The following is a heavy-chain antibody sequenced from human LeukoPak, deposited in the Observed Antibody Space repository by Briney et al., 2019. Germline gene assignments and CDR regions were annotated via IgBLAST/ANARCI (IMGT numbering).Heavy chain of an antibody. V-gene: IGHV4-34*01. CDR1: GGSFSGYY. CDR2: INHIAST. Sequence: SETLSLTCAVYGGSFSGYYWSWIRQPPGKGLEWIGEINHIASTNYNPSLKSRVTISVDTSKNQFSLKLSSVTAADTAVYYCAGSVKAGSYWGQGTLVTVSS. CDR3: AGSVKAGSY. J-gene: IGHJ4*02. D-gene: IGHD1-14*01.